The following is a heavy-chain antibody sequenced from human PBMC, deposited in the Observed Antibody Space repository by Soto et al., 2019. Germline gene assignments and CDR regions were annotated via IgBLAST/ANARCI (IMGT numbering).Heavy chain of an antibody. CDR3: ARHNSQWPNWFDP. D-gene: IGHD1-1*01. CDR2: ISAYDGST. V-gene: IGHV1-18*01. Sequence: QVQQVQSGAEVKRPGASAKVSCKASGYTFTSYGFSWVRQAPGQGLEWMGWISAYDGSTNYAQKFQGRVTMTTDTXTSTAYMELKSRRSDDTAVYYCARHNSQWPNWFDPWGQGTLVTVSS. CDR1: GYTFTSYG. J-gene: IGHJ5*02.